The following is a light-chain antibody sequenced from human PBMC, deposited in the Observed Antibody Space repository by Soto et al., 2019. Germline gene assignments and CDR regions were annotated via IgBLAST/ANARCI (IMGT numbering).Light chain of an antibody. J-gene: IGKJ5*01. CDR1: QSVGKY. V-gene: IGKV3-11*01. CDR3: QQANSFPLT. Sequence: EIVLTQSPGTLSLSPGERATLSCRASQSVGKYLVWYQQKPGQAPRLLIYDASNRATGIPARFSGSGSGTDFTLTISSLEPEDFATYYCQQANSFPLTFGQGTRLEIK. CDR2: DAS.